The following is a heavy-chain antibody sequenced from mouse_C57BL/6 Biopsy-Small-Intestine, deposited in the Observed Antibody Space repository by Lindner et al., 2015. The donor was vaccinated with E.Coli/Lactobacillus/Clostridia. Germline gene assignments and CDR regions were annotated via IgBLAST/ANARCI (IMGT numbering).Heavy chain of an antibody. CDR3: ARVEGFGQYYFDS. V-gene: IGHV1-72*04. CDR2: INPNSGGT. Sequence: SVKVSCKASGDTFTGYYLHWVRQAPGQGLEWMGRINPNSGGTNYAQKSQGRVTMTGDASISTAYMELSGLRSDDTAVYYCARVEGFGQYYFDSWGQGTLVTVSS. J-gene: IGHJ2*01. D-gene: IGHD3-3*01. CDR1: GDTFTGYY.